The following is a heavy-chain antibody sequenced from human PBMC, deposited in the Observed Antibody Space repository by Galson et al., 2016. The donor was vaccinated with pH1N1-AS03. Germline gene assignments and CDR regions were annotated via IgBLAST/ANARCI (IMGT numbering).Heavy chain of an antibody. V-gene: IGHV3-7*03. Sequence: SLRLSCATSGFSFSESWMNWVRQAPGKGLEWVAIIHKDGSENHYLDSVKGRFTISRDNAKNSIYLQMDTLRPEDTAFYYCARGAGFLVDYWGQGTLVTVSS. D-gene: IGHD1-1*01. CDR2: IHKDGSEN. CDR3: ARGAGFLVDY. J-gene: IGHJ4*02. CDR1: GFSFSESW.